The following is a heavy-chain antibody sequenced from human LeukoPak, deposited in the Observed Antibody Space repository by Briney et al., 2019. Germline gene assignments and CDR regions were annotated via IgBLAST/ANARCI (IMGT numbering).Heavy chain of an antibody. D-gene: IGHD3-9*01. J-gene: IGHJ5*02. Sequence: ASVKVSCKASGYTFTSYGISWVRQAPGQGLEWMGWISAYNGNTNYVQKLQGRVTMTTDTSTSTAYMELRSLRSDDTAVYYCARDYDVLRYSYNWFDPWGQGTLVTVSS. V-gene: IGHV1-18*01. CDR3: ARDYDVLRYSYNWFDP. CDR1: GYTFTSYG. CDR2: ISAYNGNT.